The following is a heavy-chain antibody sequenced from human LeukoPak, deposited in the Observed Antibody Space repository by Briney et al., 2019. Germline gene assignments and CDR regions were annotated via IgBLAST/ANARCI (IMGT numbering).Heavy chain of an antibody. CDR1: GYTFTGNY. CDR3: ARDGARTLFDWAGGDDY. CDR2: INPNSGGT. J-gene: IGHJ4*02. V-gene: IGHV1-2*02. D-gene: IGHD3-9*01. Sequence: ASVKVSCKAFGYTFTGNYMHWVRQAPGQGLEWMGWINPNSGGTNYAQKFQGRVTMTRDTSISTAYMELSRLRSDGTAVYFCARDGARTLFDWAGGDDYWGQGTLVTVSS.